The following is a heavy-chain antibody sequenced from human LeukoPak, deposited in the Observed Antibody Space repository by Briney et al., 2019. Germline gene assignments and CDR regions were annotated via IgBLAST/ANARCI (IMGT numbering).Heavy chain of an antibody. CDR2: IYTSGST. J-gene: IGHJ2*01. Sequence: PSETLSLTCTVSGGSISSYYWSRIRQPPGKGLEWIGYIYTSGSTNYNPSLKSRVTISVDTSKNQFSLKLSSVTAADTAVYYCARQGYYYDSSGYSWYFDLWGRGTLVTVSS. D-gene: IGHD3-22*01. CDR3: ARQGYYYDSSGYSWYFDL. CDR1: GGSISSYY. V-gene: IGHV4-4*09.